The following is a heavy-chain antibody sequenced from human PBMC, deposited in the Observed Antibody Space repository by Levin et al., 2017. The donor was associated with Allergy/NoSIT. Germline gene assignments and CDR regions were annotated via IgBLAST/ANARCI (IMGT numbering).Heavy chain of an antibody. D-gene: IGHD3-10*01. CDR2: ISDSGERT. Sequence: GGSLRLSCAASGFTFSSYAMSWVRQAPGKGLEWVSSISDSGERTYYADSVKGRFTISRDNAKNTVYLQMNSLRAEDTAVYFCAKKFGWVDAFDIWGQGTMVTVSS. CDR1: GFTFSSYA. CDR3: AKKFGWVDAFDI. J-gene: IGHJ3*02. V-gene: IGHV3-23*01.